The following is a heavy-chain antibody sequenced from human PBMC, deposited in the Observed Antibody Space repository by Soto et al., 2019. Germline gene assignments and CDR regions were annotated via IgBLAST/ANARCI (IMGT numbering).Heavy chain of an antibody. J-gene: IGHJ4*02. D-gene: IGHD2-15*01. V-gene: IGHV4-59*08. Sequence: SETLSLTCTVSGGSISSYYWSWIRQPPGKGLEWIGYIYYSGSTDYNPSLKSRVTISVDTSKNQFSLKLSSVTAADTAVYYCERHGDRRGGFDYWGQGTLVTVSS. CDR2: IYYSGST. CDR3: ERHGDRRGGFDY. CDR1: GGSISSYY.